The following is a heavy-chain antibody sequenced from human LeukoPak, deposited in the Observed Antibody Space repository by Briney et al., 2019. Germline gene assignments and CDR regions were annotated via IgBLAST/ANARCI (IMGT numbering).Heavy chain of an antibody. J-gene: IGHJ4*02. CDR1: GYTFTSYY. CDR3: ASNYYDSSGYYHFDY. Sequence: ASVKVSCKASGYTFTSYYMHWVRQAPGQGLEWMGIINPSGGSTGYAQKFQGRVTMTRDTSTSTVYMELSSLRSEDTAVYYCASNYYDSSGYYHFDYWGQGTLVTVSS. V-gene: IGHV1-46*01. D-gene: IGHD3-22*01. CDR2: INPSGGST.